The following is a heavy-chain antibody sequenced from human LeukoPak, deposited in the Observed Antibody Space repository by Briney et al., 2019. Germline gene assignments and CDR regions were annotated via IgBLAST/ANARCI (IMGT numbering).Heavy chain of an antibody. V-gene: IGHV4-4*07. Sequence: SETLSLTCTVSGGSINSYYWSWIRQPAGKGLEWIGRIYTSGSTNYNPSLKSRVTMSVDTSKNQFSLKLSSVTAADTAVYYCATIQRDHAFDIWGQGTMVTVSS. CDR1: GGSINSYY. CDR2: IYTSGST. J-gene: IGHJ3*02. D-gene: IGHD2-2*01. CDR3: ATIQRDHAFDI.